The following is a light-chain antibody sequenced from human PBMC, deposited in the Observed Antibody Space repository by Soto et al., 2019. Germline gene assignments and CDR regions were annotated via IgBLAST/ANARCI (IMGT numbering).Light chain of an antibody. J-gene: IGLJ1*01. CDR3: SSYSSSRTLYV. V-gene: IGLV2-14*03. Sequence: QSALTQPASVSGSPGQSITISCTGSSSDVGDYNYVAWYQQHPDKAPKLMIFDVSSRPSGVSNRFSGSKSGSTASLTISGLQAEDEADYFCSSYSSSRTLYVFGTGTKLTVL. CDR1: SSDVGDYNY. CDR2: DVS.